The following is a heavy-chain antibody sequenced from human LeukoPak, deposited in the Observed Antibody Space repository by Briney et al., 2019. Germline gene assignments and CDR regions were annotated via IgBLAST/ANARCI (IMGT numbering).Heavy chain of an antibody. CDR1: GFTFSSYS. CDR3: ARAIRYYDFWSGYYPDDAFDI. J-gene: IGHJ3*02. CDR2: ISSSSSYI. V-gene: IGHV3-21*01. Sequence: GGSLRLSCAASGFTFSSYSMNWVRQAPGKGLEWVSSISSSSSYIYYADSVKGRFTISRDNAKNLLYLQMNCLRAEDTAVYYCARAIRYYDFWSGYYPDDAFDIWGQGTMVTVSS. D-gene: IGHD3-3*01.